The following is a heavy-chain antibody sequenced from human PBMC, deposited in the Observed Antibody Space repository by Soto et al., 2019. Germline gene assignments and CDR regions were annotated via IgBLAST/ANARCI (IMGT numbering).Heavy chain of an antibody. V-gene: IGHV5-51*01. CDR2: IYPGDSDT. Sequence: VESLKISCTGFGYAFTSYWIAWVRQMPGKGLEWMGIIYPGDSDTRYSPSFQGQVTISVDNSKNTVYLQMNSLRAEDTAMYYCARLYCSSPSCYSVGAFEIRGQGTMVTVSS. CDR3: ARLYCSSPSCYSVGAFEI. D-gene: IGHD2-2*01. CDR1: GYAFTSYW. J-gene: IGHJ3*02.